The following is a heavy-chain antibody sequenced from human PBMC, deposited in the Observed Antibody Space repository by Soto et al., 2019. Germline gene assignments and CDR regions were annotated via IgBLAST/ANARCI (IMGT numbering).Heavy chain of an antibody. Sequence: QVQLVQSAAEVKKPGASVKVSCKASGYNFSDYYIHWVRQAPGQGLEWLGWVSPKSGGTNYAQKFKGRVTMTRETSSNTVYMDLSGLKSADTAVFYCAREISGGGTLNWFDPWGQGTLVTVSS. V-gene: IGHV1-2*02. CDR2: VSPKSGGT. J-gene: IGHJ5*02. D-gene: IGHD2-8*02. CDR3: AREISGGGTLNWFDP. CDR1: GYNFSDYY.